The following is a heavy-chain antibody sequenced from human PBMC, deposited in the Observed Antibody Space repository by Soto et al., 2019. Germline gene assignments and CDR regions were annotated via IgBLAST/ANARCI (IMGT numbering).Heavy chain of an antibody. V-gene: IGHV3-30*18. CDR1: GFTFSSYG. Sequence: QVQLVESGGGVVQPGRSLRLSCAPSGFTFSSYGMHWVRQAPGKGLEWVAFISYDGSNKYLVDSVKGRFTISRDNSKNTLYLLMNILRAEDTAVYYCAKDSSGMIDYWGQGTLVTVSS. D-gene: IGHD6-19*01. CDR3: AKDSSGMIDY. CDR2: ISYDGSNK. J-gene: IGHJ4*02.